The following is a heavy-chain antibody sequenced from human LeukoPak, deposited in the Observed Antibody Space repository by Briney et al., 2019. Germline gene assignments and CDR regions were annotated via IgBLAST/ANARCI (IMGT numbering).Heavy chain of an antibody. CDR1: DGSFTGYF. CDR2: INHRGST. J-gene: IGHJ4*02. V-gene: IGHV4-34*01. CDR3: ARDPTTVMTVPWYFDT. D-gene: IGHD4-11*01. Sequence: SETLSLTCAVYDGSFTGYFWNWIRQSPGKGLEWIGEINHRGSTNYNPSLKSRLTISVDTSKNQFSLRLTSVTAADTGVYFCARDPTTVMTVPWYFDTWGQGTLVTVSS.